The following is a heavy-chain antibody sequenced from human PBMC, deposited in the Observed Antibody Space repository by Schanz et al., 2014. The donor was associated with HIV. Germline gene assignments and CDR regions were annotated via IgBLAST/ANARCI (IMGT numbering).Heavy chain of an antibody. CDR3: ARAVLRRIAVTFTLYYFDN. J-gene: IGHJ4*02. D-gene: IGHD2-21*02. CDR2: MNPNSGNT. CDR1: GYTFTNYD. Sequence: QVQLVQPGAEVKKPGASVRVSCKASGYTFTNYDVNWVRQAAGQGPEWMGWMNPNSGNTAYAQKFQGRVSMTRNTSINTAYLELSGLTSDDTAVYYCARAVLRRIAVTFTLYYFDNWGQGSLVTVSS. V-gene: IGHV1-8*02.